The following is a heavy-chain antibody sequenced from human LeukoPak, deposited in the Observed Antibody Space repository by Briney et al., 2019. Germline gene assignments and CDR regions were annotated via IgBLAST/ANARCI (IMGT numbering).Heavy chain of an antibody. CDR3: ARDRALNGHNGYYYTEDDF. Sequence: GGSLRLSCAAPGFTFSSYWMSWVRQAPGKGLEWVANIKQDGSEKYYVDSVKGRFTISRDNIKNSLYLQMNSLGAEDTAVYFCARDRALNGHNGYYYTEDDFWDRGTLVTVSS. D-gene: IGHD3-22*01. J-gene: IGHJ4*02. CDR1: GFTFSSYW. CDR2: IKQDGSEK. V-gene: IGHV3-7*01.